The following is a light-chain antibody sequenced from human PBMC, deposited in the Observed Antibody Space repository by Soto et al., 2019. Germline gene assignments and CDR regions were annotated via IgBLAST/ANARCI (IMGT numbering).Light chain of an antibody. CDR2: GAS. CDR1: QSVSIN. Sequence: EIVMTQSPATLSVSPGERATLSCRASQSVSINLAWYQQKPGQAPRLLIYGASTRATGIPARFSGSGSGTDFTLPISRLQSEDFAVYYCQHYNNWPPWTFGQGTKVEIK. J-gene: IGKJ1*01. V-gene: IGKV3-15*01. CDR3: QHYNNWPPWT.